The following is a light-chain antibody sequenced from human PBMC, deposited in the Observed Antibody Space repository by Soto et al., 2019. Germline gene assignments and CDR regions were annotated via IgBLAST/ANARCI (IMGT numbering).Light chain of an antibody. V-gene: IGKV3-15*01. CDR2: GAS. CDR3: QQYNNWPQT. Sequence: EKVLTQSPATLSLSPEERATLSCRASQSVSSSYLAWYQQKPGQAPRLLIYGASTRATGIPARFSGSGSGTEFTLTISSLQSEDFAVYYCQQYNNWPQTFGQGTRLEIK. CDR1: QSVSSSY. J-gene: IGKJ5*01.